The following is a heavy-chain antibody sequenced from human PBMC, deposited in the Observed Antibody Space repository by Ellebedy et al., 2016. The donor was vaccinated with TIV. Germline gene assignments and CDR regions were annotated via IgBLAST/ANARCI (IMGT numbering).Heavy chain of an antibody. Sequence: SETLSLXXTVSGGSISSSSYYWGWIRQPPGKGLEWIGSIYYSGSTYYNPSLKSRVTISVDTSKNQFSLKLSSVTAADTAVYYCARMRYYDILTGYSYYFDYWGQGTLVTVSS. V-gene: IGHV4-39*07. J-gene: IGHJ4*02. CDR1: GGSISSSSYY. D-gene: IGHD3-9*01. CDR3: ARMRYYDILTGYSYYFDY. CDR2: IYYSGST.